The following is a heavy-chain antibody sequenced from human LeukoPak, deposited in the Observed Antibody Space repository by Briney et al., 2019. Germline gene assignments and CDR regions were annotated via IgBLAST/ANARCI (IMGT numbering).Heavy chain of an antibody. D-gene: IGHD3/OR15-3a*01. CDR1: GYSFTSFG. CDR3: VRDLGVDTSMIFFDF. J-gene: IGHJ4*02. CDR2: ISAYNGNT. V-gene: IGHV1-18*01. Sequence: ASVKVSCKASGYSFTSFGISWVRQAPGQGLEWMGWISAYNGNTRSAQKFQGRVTMTTDTSTSTAYMELRSLRFDDTAVFYCVRDLGVDTSMIFFDFWGQGTLVTVS.